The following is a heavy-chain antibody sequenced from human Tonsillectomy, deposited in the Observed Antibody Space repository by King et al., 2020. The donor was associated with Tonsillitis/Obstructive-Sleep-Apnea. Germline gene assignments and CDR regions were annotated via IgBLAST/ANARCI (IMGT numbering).Heavy chain of an antibody. CDR1: GFTFTNYA. CDR3: ATGVGYRSRTTCNGVYDY. V-gene: IGHV3-23*04. D-gene: IGHD2-2*03. Sequence: VQLVESGGALVQPGGSLRLSCAASGFTFTNYAMSWVRQAPGKGLEWVSGISGSGGNTNYADSVKGRFTISRDNSRNTLYLQMNSLRAEDTAVYHCATGVGYRSRTTCNGVYDYWGQGTPVTVSS. J-gene: IGHJ4*02. CDR2: ISGSGGNT.